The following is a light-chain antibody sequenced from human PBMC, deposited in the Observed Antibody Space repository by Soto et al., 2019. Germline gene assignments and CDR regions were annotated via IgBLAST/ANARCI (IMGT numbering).Light chain of an antibody. CDR2: AAS. CDR1: EGVGNW. V-gene: IGKV1-12*01. CDR3: QQTNTFPPD. Sequence: DIQMTQSPSYVSASVGDRVTITCRAGEGVGNWIAWYQQKPGKAPTLLIYAASTLQTGVPSRFSGSGYGTDFTLTISSLQPEDFATYYCQQTNTFPPDFGPGTRLE. J-gene: IGKJ5*01.